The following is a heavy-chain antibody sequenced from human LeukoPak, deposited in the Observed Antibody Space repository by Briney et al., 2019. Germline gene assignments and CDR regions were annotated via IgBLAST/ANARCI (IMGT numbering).Heavy chain of an antibody. J-gene: IGHJ6*02. CDR1: GYTFTGYY. Sequence: ASVKVSCKASGYTFTGYYMHWVRQAPGQGLEWMGWINPNSGGTNYAQKFQGRVTMTRGTSISTAYMELSRLRSDDTAVYYCARGSFDWNYVMSYYYYYGMDVWGQGTTVTVSS. CDR3: ARGSFDWNYVMSYYYYYGMDV. D-gene: IGHD1-7*01. CDR2: INPNSGGT. V-gene: IGHV1-2*02.